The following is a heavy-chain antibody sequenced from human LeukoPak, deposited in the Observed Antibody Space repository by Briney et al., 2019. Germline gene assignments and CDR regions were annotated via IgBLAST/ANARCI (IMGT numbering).Heavy chain of an antibody. CDR3: ARDRSGYYPGGSDY. J-gene: IGHJ4*02. CDR2: IYSGGST. D-gene: IGHD3-22*01. CDR1: GFTVSSNY. Sequence: GGSLRLSCAASGFTVSSNYMSWVRQAPGKGLEWVSVIYSGGSTYYADSVKGRFTISRDNSKNTLYLQMNSLRAEDTAVYYCARDRSGYYPGGSDYWGQGTLVTVSS. V-gene: IGHV3-53*01.